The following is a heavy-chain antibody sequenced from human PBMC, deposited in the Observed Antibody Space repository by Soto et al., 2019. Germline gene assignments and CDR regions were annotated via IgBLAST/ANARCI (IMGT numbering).Heavy chain of an antibody. D-gene: IGHD2-2*02. V-gene: IGHV1-8*01. J-gene: IGHJ1*01. Sequence: QVQLVQSGAEVKKPGASVKVSCKASGYTFTSYDINWVRQATGQGLEWMGWMNPNSGNTGHAQKFQGRVTMTRNTSISTAYMELSSLRSEDTAMYYCARGAIVVVPAAIQEYFQHWGQGTLVTVSS. CDR1: GYTFTSYD. CDR3: ARGAIVVVPAAIQEYFQH. CDR2: MNPNSGNT.